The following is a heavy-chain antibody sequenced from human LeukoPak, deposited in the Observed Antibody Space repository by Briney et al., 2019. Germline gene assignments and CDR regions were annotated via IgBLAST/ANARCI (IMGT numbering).Heavy chain of an antibody. CDR3: AKEGRFLEWLTIDY. CDR1: GFTVSSNY. J-gene: IGHJ4*02. Sequence: GGSLRLSCAASGFTVSSNYMSWVRQAPGKGLEWVSVIYSGGSTYYADSVKGRFTISRDNSKNTLYLQMNSLRAEDTAVYYCAKEGRFLEWLTIDYWGQGTLVTVSS. D-gene: IGHD3-3*01. CDR2: IYSGGST. V-gene: IGHV3-66*02.